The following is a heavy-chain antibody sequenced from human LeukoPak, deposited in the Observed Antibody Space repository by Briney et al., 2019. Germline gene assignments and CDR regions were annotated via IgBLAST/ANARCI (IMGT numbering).Heavy chain of an antibody. V-gene: IGHV4-34*01. Sequence: SETLSLTCAVYGGSFSGYYWSWIRQPPGKGLEWIGEINHSGSTNYDPSLKSRVTISVDTSKNQCSLKLSSVTAADTAVYYCARGTSTDTAMVTYYYYYMDVWGKGTTVTVSS. CDR3: ARGTSTDTAMVTYYYYYMDV. CDR2: INHSGST. J-gene: IGHJ6*03. D-gene: IGHD5-18*01. CDR1: GGSFSGYY.